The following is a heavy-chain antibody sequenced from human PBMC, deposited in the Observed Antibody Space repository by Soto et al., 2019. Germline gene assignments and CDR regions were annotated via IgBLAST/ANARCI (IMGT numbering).Heavy chain of an antibody. CDR1: GYSFTSYW. D-gene: IGHD3-3*01. CDR2: IDPSDSYT. CDR3: ARLPLSRSGYYFYYYYGMDV. V-gene: IGHV5-10-1*01. J-gene: IGHJ6*02. Sequence: GESLKISCKGSGYSFTSYWISWVRQMPGKGLEWMGRIDPSDSYTNYSPSFQCHVTISADKSISTAYLQWSSLKASDTSMYYCARLPLSRSGYYFYYYYGMDVWGQVTTVTVSS.